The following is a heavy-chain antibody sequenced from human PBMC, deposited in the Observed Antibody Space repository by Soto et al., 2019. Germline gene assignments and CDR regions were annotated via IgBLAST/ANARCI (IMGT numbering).Heavy chain of an antibody. V-gene: IGHV3-30-3*01. D-gene: IGHD5-18*01. Sequence: GWSLRLSCAASGFTFSNYAMHWVRQAPGKGLEWVAFISYDGSDKYNANSVKGRFTISRDNSKNKLYLQMNSLRAEDTAVYYCARDTGPNGYNYYYFGMDVWGQGTTVTVSS. CDR2: ISYDGSDK. J-gene: IGHJ6*01. CDR3: ARDTGPNGYNYYYFGMDV. CDR1: GFTFSNYA.